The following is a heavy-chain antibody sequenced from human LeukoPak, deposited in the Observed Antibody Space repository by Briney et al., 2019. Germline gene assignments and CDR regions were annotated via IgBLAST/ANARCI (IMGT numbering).Heavy chain of an antibody. CDR3: AREPPGNYDSSGHHYAHFDC. V-gene: IGHV3-48*02. J-gene: IGHJ4*02. CDR1: GFIFSDYQ. D-gene: IGHD3-22*01. Sequence: GGSLRLSCAASGFIFSDYQMNWVRQAPGKGLEWISYISSGSSTIYYADSVKGRFTVSRDNAKNSLYLQMNSLTDEDTAVYYCAREPPGNYDSSGHHYAHFDCWGQGTLVTVSS. CDR2: ISSGSSTI.